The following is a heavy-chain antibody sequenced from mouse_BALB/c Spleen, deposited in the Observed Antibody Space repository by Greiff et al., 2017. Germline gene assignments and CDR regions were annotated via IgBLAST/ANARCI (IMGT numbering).Heavy chain of an antibody. CDR3: ARNDVITDAMDY. Sequence: QVQLQQSGPGLVAPSQSLSITCTVSGFSLTGYGVNWVRQPPGKGLEWLGLIWRDGSTDYNSALKYRLSISNDKTTSQVFLRMNSLQTDDTSRYYCARNDVITDAMDYWGQETSVTVSS. CDR1: GFSLTGYG. CDR2: IWRDGST. J-gene: IGHJ4*01. V-gene: IGHV2-6-7*01. D-gene: IGHD2-4*01.